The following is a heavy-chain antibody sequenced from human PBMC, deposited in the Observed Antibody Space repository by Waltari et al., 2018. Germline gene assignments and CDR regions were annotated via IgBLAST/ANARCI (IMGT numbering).Heavy chain of an antibody. CDR3: ARDGHSYFYGSWSDY. J-gene: IGHJ4*02. D-gene: IGHD3-10*01. CDR1: GISVSSYA. Sequence: QVQLLESGGGVVKPGKSLTLSCEVSGISVSSYALHWVRQAPGKGLEWVAVISFDGNNIYFADSVKGRFTINRDNSKNTLSLQMNSLTPEDTAIYYCARDGHSYFYGSWSDYWGQGTLVTVSS. CDR2: ISFDGNNI. V-gene: IGHV3-30*01.